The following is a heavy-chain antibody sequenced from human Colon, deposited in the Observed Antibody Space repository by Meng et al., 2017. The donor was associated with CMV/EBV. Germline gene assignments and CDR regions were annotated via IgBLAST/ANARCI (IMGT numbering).Heavy chain of an antibody. Sequence: KVSCKGSGYSFTSYWIGWVRQMPGKGLEWMGIIYPGDSDTRYSPSFQGQVTISADKSITTAYLQWSSLKASDTAIYYCARGSDDYGDLIFDYWGQGTPVTVSS. CDR3: ARGSDDYGDLIFDY. CDR1: GYSFTSYW. D-gene: IGHD4-17*01. J-gene: IGHJ4*02. CDR2: IYPGDSDT. V-gene: IGHV5-51*01.